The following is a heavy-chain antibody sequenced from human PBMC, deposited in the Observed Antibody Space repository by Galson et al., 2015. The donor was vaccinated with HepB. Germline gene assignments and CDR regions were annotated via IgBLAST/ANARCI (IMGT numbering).Heavy chain of an antibody. J-gene: IGHJ4*02. CDR3: TSTSTASPGHH. CDR1: GFTFSNFW. V-gene: IGHV3-7*03. Sequence: SLRLSCAASGFTFSNFWMSWVRQAPGQGLEWIGNIKPDGTEKYYADSMKGRFTIYGDNARNSVYLQIYNVRADDTAVYYCTSTSTASPGHHWGQGTLVTVSS. CDR2: IKPDGTEK. D-gene: IGHD6-13*01.